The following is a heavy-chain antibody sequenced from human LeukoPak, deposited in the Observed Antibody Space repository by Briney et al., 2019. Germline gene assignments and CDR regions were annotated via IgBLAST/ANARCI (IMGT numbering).Heavy chain of an antibody. D-gene: IGHD1-20*01. J-gene: IGHJ5*02. V-gene: IGHV4-34*01. CDR3: ARGITGHNWFDP. CDR1: GGSFSGYY. CDR2: INYSGST. Sequence: SETLSLTCAVYGGSFSGYYWSWIRQPPGKGLEWIGEINYSGSTNYNPSLKSRVTISVDTSKNQFSLKLSSVTAADTAVYYCARGITGHNWFDPWGQGTLVTVSS.